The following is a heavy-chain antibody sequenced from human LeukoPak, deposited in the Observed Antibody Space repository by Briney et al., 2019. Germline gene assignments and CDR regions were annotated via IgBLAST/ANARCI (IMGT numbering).Heavy chain of an antibody. CDR1: GGSISSEGYY. Sequence: SQTLSLTCTVSGGSISSEGYYWSWIRQLPGKGLEWIGYIHHSGSTYNNPSLKSRISISVDTSQNQFFLKLSSVTAADTAVYYCARDDASNYAWFDPWGQGSLVTVSS. V-gene: IGHV4-31*03. CDR3: ARDDASNYAWFDP. CDR2: IHHSGST. D-gene: IGHD4-11*01. J-gene: IGHJ5*02.